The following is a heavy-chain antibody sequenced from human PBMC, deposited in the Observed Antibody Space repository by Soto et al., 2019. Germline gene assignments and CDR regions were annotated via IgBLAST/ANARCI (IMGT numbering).Heavy chain of an antibody. CDR2: INPSGGST. V-gene: IGHV1-46*01. D-gene: IGHD5-12*01. J-gene: IGHJ6*02. CDR1: GYTFTSYY. CDR3: ARDGPSGYDYYSYYYYGMAV. Sequence: GASVKVSCKASGYTFTSYYMHWVRQAPGQGLEWMGIINPSGGSTSYAQKFQGRVTMTRDTSTSTVYMELSSLRSEDTAVYYCARDGPSGYDYYSYYYYGMAVWGQGTTVTVSS.